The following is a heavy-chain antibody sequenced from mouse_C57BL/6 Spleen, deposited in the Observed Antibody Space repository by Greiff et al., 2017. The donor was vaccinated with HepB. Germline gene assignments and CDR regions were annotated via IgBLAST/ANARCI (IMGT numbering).Heavy chain of an antibody. Sequence: VQLQQSGPELVKPGASVKISCKASGYSFTGYYMHWVKQSSEKSLEWIGEINPSTGGTSYNQKFKGKATLTVDKSSSTAYMQLKSLTSEDSAVYYCARWGYGSSSYAMDYWGQGTSVTVSS. CDR2: INPSTGGT. J-gene: IGHJ4*01. CDR1: GYSFTGYY. V-gene: IGHV1-43*01. D-gene: IGHD1-1*01. CDR3: ARWGYGSSSYAMDY.